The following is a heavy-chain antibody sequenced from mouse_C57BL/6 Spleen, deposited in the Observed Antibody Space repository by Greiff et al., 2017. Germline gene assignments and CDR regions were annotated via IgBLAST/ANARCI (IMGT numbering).Heavy chain of an antibody. CDR1: GYTFTSYW. V-gene: IGHV1-59*01. CDR3: ARSPLDSSGPVDY. J-gene: IGHJ2*01. CDR2: IDPSDSYT. Sequence: QVQLQQPGAELVRPGTSVKLSCKASGYTFTSYWMHWVKQRPGQGLEWIGVIDPSDSYTNYNQKFKGKATLTVDTSSSTAYMQLSSLTSEDSAVYYCARSPLDSSGPVDYWGQGTTLTVSS. D-gene: IGHD3-2*02.